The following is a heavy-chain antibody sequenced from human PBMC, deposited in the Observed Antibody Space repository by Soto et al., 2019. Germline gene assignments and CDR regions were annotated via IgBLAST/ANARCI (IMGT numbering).Heavy chain of an antibody. D-gene: IGHD2-2*01. CDR1: GFTFSSYA. CDR3: AKGHIVVAPHRDDY. Sequence: GGSLRRSCAASGFTFSSYAMSWVRQAPGKGLEWVSAISGSGGSTYYADSVNGRFTISRDNSKNTLYLQMNSLRAEDTAVYYCAKGHIVVAPHRDDYWGQGTLVTVSS. CDR2: ISGSGGST. V-gene: IGHV3-23*01. J-gene: IGHJ4*02.